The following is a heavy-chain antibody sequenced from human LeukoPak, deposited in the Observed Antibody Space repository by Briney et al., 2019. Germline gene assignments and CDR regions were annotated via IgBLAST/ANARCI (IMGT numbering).Heavy chain of an antibody. J-gene: IGHJ3*02. V-gene: IGHV3-7*01. D-gene: IGHD5-18*01. CDR1: GFTFSSYW. Sequence: GGSLRLSCAVSGFTFSSYWMTWIRQAPGKGLEWVAFIKGDGSAKKYVDSVKGRFTISRDNAKNSLFLQMNSLRAEDTAVYYCARDRGWIQHDIWGQGTMVTVSS. CDR2: IKGDGSAK. CDR3: ARDRGWIQHDI.